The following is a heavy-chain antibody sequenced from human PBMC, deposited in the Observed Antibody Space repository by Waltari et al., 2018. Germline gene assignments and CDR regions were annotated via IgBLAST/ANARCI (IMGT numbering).Heavy chain of an antibody. CDR1: GGSISSRTW. CDR2: IYHSGST. D-gene: IGHD2-15*01. Sequence: QVQLQESGPGLVKPSGTLSLTCAVSGGSISSRTWWSWVRQPPGKGLEWIGEIYHSGSTNYNPSLKSRVTISVDKSKIQFSLKLSAVTAADTAVYYCARDFKYCSGGSCYHFDYWGQGTLVTVSS. J-gene: IGHJ4*02. CDR3: ARDFKYCSGGSCYHFDY. V-gene: IGHV4-4*02.